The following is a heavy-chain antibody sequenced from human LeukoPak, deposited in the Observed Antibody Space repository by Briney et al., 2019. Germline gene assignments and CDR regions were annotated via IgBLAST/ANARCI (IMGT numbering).Heavy chain of an antibody. V-gene: IGHV1-69*04. D-gene: IGHD3-3*01. CDR1: VGTFSSYA. J-gene: IGHJ4*02. Sequence: GASVKVSCKASVGTFSSYAISWVRQAHRQGHEWMGRINPILGIANYAQKFQGRVTITADKSTSTAYMELSSLRSEDAAVYYWASDTVRSYWGQGTLVTVSS. CDR2: INPILGIA. CDR3: ASDTVRSY.